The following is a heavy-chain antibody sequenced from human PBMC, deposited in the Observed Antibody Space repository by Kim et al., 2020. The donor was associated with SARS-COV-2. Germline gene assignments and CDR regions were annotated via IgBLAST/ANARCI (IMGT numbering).Heavy chain of an antibody. D-gene: IGHD5-18*01. V-gene: IGHV1-18*04. J-gene: IGHJ4*02. CDR1: GYTFTSYG. CDR3: ARDWVAYQRTAMVGHEFDY. Sequence: ASVKVSCKASGYTFTSYGISWVRQAPGQGLEWMGWISAYNGNTNYAQKLQGRVTMTTDTSTSTAYMELRSLRSDDTAVYYCARDWVAYQRTAMVGHEFDYWGQGTLVTVSS. CDR2: ISAYNGNT.